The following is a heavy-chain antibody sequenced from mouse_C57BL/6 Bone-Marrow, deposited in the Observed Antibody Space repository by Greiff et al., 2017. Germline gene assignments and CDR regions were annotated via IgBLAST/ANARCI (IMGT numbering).Heavy chain of an antibody. V-gene: IGHV1-50*01. Sequence: VQLQQPGAELVKPGASVKLSCKASGYTFTSYWMQWVKQRPGQGLEWIGEIDPSDSYTNYNQKFKGKATLTVDTSSSTAYMQLSSLTSEDSAVYACARGAWFAYWGQGTLVTVSA. CDR1: GYTFTSYW. J-gene: IGHJ3*01. CDR3: ARGAWFAY. CDR2: IDPSDSYT.